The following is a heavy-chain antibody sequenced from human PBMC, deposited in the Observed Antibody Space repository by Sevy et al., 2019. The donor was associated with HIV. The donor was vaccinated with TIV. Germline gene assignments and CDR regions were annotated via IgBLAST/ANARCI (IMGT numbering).Heavy chain of an antibody. J-gene: IGHJ4*02. V-gene: IGHV3-15*01. CDR1: GFTVRDAW. Sequence: GGSLRLSCAAFGFTVRDAWMSWVRQAPGKGLQWVGRIKSKTDGGTTDYVTHVKGRFTISRDDSKNTLYLQINSLKTEVTAVYYCTLEGLYCSGGTCYSEGFDSWGQGILVTVSS. CDR3: TLEGLYCSGGTCYSEGFDS. D-gene: IGHD2-15*01. CDR2: IKSKTDGGTT.